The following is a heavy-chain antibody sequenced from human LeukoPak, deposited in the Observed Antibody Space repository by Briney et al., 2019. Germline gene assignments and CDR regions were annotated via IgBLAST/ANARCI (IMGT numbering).Heavy chain of an antibody. Sequence: ASVKVSCKASGYTFTGYYMHWVRQAPGQGLEWMGWINPNSGGTNYAQKFQGRVAMTRDTSISTAYMELSRLRSDDTAVYYCAREKYYYDFWSGYYVDYWGQGTLVTVSS. D-gene: IGHD3-3*01. V-gene: IGHV1-2*02. J-gene: IGHJ4*02. CDR1: GYTFTGYY. CDR2: INPNSGGT. CDR3: AREKYYYDFWSGYYVDY.